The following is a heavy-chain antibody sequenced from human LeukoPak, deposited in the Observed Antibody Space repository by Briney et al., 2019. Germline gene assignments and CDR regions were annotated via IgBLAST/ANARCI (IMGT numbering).Heavy chain of an antibody. CDR2: IYSGGST. CDR1: RFTVSSNY. Sequence: GGSLRLSCAASRFTVSSNYMSWVRQAPGKGLEWVSVIYSGGSTYYADSVKGRFTISRDNSKNTLYLQMNSLRAEDTAVYYCARELAGSFDYWGQGTLVTVSS. D-gene: IGHD3-3*02. V-gene: IGHV3-53*01. J-gene: IGHJ4*02. CDR3: ARELAGSFDY.